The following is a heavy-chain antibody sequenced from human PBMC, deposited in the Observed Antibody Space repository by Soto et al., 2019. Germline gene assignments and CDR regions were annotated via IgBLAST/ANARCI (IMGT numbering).Heavy chain of an antibody. V-gene: IGHV3-23*01. D-gene: IGHD3-22*01. J-gene: IGHJ4*02. Sequence: EVQLLESGGGLVQPGGSLRLSCAASGFTFSSYAMSWVRQAPGKGLEWVSAISGSGGSTYYADSVKGRFTISRDNSKNTLYLQMNSLRAEDTAVYYCAEISGYLGGLDYWGQGTLVTVSS. CDR3: AEISGYLGGLDY. CDR1: GFTFSSYA. CDR2: ISGSGGST.